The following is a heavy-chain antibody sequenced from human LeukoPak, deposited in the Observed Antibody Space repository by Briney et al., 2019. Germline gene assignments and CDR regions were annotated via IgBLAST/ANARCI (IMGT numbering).Heavy chain of an antibody. CDR3: AKDGYYYDSSGSPRDDY. Sequence: GGSLRLSCVASGFTFSSYAMSWVRQAPGKGLEWVSAISGSGGSTYYADSVKGRFTISRDNSKNTLYLQMNSLRAEDTAVYYCAKDGYYYDSSGSPRDDYWGQGTLVTVSS. D-gene: IGHD3-22*01. CDR1: GFTFSSYA. V-gene: IGHV3-23*01. CDR2: ISGSGGST. J-gene: IGHJ4*02.